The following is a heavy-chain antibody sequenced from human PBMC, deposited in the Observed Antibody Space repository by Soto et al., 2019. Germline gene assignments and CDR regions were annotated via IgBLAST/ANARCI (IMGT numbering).Heavy chain of an antibody. D-gene: IGHD3-22*01. CDR1: GGTFSSYA. V-gene: IGHV1-69*13. CDR2: IIPIFGTA. J-gene: IGHJ3*02. Sequence: WASVKVSCEASGGTFSSYAISWVRQAPGQGLEWMGGIIPIFGTANYAQKFQGRITITAYESTSTAYMELSSLRAEDTAVYYCAKRFGSGYYSAFDIWGQGTMVTVSS. CDR3: AKRFGSGYYSAFDI.